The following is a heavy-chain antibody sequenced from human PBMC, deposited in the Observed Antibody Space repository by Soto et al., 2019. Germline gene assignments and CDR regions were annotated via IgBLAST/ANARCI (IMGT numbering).Heavy chain of an antibody. Sequence: ASVKVSCKASGGTFSSYAISWVRQAPGQGLEWMGGIIPIFGTANYAQKFQGRVTITADKSTSTAYMELSSLRSEDAAVYYCAGNDCSRGSCSLGHYYYGMDVWGQGTTVTVSS. D-gene: IGHD2-15*01. V-gene: IGHV1-69*06. J-gene: IGHJ6*02. CDR2: IIPIFGTA. CDR3: AGNDCSRGSCSLGHYYYGMDV. CDR1: GGTFSSYA.